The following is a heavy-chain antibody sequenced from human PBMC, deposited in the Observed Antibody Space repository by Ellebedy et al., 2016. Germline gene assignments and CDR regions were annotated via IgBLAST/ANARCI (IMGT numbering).Heavy chain of an antibody. V-gene: IGHV3-7*03. Sequence: GGSLRLSCVGSGFKFTNYWMSWVRQPLGKGLEWVANIKQDEVERYYLASVEGRFTISRDNAKNSVFLQMDSLRVEDTAVYYCARGLDWGSGCYVGWGQGTLVTVSS. D-gene: IGHD6-19*01. J-gene: IGHJ4*02. CDR1: GFKFTNYW. CDR3: ARGLDWGSGCYVG. CDR2: IKQDEVER.